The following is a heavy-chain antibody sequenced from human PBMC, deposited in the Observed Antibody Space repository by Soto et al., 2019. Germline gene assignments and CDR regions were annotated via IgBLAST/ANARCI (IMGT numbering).Heavy chain of an antibody. D-gene: IGHD3-22*01. J-gene: IGHJ3*02. CDR2: VYTNGNT. CDR3: ARSAAVIVGYAFET. V-gene: IGHV3-66*01. Sequence: EVQVMESGGDLVQPGGSLRLSCEAAGFTVSRNYMSWVRQAPGKGLECVSVVYTNGNTYFADSVTGRFTVSRDNSRNTLYLQMNSLRVEDRAVYFCARSAAVIVGYAFETWGPGTMVTVSS. CDR1: GFTVSRNY.